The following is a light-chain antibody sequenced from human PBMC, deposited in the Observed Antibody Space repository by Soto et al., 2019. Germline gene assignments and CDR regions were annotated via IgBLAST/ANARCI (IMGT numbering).Light chain of an antibody. J-gene: IGKJ1*01. Sequence: EIVLTQSPVTLSLSPGERATLSCRASQSVSSSYLAWYQQKPGQAPRLLIYGASTRATGIPDRFSGSESGTDFTLTISSLQSEDFAVYYCQQYSIWRTFGQGTKVDIK. V-gene: IGKV3-20*01. CDR1: QSVSSSY. CDR2: GAS. CDR3: QQYSIWRT.